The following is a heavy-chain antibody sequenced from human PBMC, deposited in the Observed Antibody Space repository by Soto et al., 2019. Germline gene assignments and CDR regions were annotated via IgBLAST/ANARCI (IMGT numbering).Heavy chain of an antibody. V-gene: IGHV6-1*01. Sequence: SQTLSLTCAISGDSVSSNSAAWNWIRQSPSRGLEWLGRTYYRSKRYNDYAVSVKSRITINPDTSKNHFSLQLNSVTPDDTAVYYCARELPGTTLHFYGMDVWGQGTPVTVSS. D-gene: IGHD4-17*01. CDR3: ARELPGTTLHFYGMDV. CDR2: TYYRSKRYN. CDR1: GDSVSSNSAA. J-gene: IGHJ6*02.